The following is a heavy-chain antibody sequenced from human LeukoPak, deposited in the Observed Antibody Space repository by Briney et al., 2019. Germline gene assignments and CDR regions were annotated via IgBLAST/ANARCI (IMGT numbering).Heavy chain of an antibody. D-gene: IGHD3-16*01. V-gene: IGHV3-30*02. Sequence: GGSLRVSCAASGFRVTTYGMHWGRQAPGKGLEWVSFIRHDGSDKYYAESVKGRFTISKDDSKNTQDLQMNSLRSEDTAIYYCARDFNWAWDYWGQAALVTVSS. CDR3: ARDFNWAWDY. CDR1: GFRVTTYG. CDR2: IRHDGSDK. J-gene: IGHJ4*02.